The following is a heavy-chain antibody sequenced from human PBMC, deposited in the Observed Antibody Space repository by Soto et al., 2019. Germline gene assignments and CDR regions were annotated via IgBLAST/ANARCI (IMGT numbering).Heavy chain of an antibody. CDR1: GFTFGDYA. CDR3: TLSMTRYGMDV. J-gene: IGHJ6*02. CDR2: IRSKAYGGTT. Sequence: GGSLRLSCTASGFTFGDYAMSWFRQAPGKGLEWVGCIRSKAYGGTTEYDASVKGRFTISRDDSKSIAYLQMNSLKTEDTAVYYCTLSMTRYGMDVWGQGTTVTVSS. V-gene: IGHV3-49*03. D-gene: IGHD3-16*02.